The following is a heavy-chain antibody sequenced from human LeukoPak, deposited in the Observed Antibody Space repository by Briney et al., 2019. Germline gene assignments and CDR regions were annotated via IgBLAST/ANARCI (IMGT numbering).Heavy chain of an antibody. CDR1: GYTFTGYY. V-gene: IGHV1-2*02. D-gene: IGHD6-19*01. CDR3: ARSSGCDY. J-gene: IGHJ4*02. Sequence: ASVTVSCTASGYTFTGYYMHWVRQAPGXXXEWMGWINPNSGGTNYAQKFQGRVTMTRDTSISTAYMELSRLRSDDTAVYYCARSSGCDYWGQGTLVTVSS. CDR2: INPNSGGT.